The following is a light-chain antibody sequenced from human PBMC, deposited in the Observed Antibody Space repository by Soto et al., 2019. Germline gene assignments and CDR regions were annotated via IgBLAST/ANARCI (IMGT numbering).Light chain of an antibody. Sequence: QSVLTQPASVSGSPGQSITISCTGTSSDIGGFYYVSWYQHHPGKDPKLMIYQVSNRPSGVSNRFSGSKSGNTASLTISGLQAEEEADYFCSSYSSSSTFYVFGAGTKATV. CDR2: QVS. CDR1: SSDIGGFYY. J-gene: IGLJ1*01. CDR3: SSYSSSSTFYV. V-gene: IGLV2-14*01.